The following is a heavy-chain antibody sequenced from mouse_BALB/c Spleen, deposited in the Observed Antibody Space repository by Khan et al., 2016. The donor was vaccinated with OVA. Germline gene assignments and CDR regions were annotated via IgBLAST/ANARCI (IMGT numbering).Heavy chain of an antibody. CDR3: ESGYDFFAS. D-gene: IGHD2-14*01. Sequence: EVQLQESGPDLVKPGASVKISCKVSGYSFTLYYMSWVKQSHGKSLEWIGRVNPNTDNINYNQEFKGKAILTVDKSSNTAYMELRSLTSEDSAVYFCESGYDFFASWGQGTLVTVSA. J-gene: IGHJ3*01. V-gene: IGHV1-26*01. CDR1: GYSFTLYY. CDR2: VNPNTDNI.